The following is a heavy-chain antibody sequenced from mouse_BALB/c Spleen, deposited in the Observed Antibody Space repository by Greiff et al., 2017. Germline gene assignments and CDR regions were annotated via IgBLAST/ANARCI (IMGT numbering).Heavy chain of an antibody. CDR1: GYTFTEYI. Sequence: VQLQQSGAELVQPGASVKLSCKASGYTFTEYIIHWVKQRSGQGLEWIGWFYHGSGSIKYNEKFKDKATLTADKSSSSVCMELSRLTSEGSAVSFCERREDRGNGNPAWFADWGEGTLVTVSA. V-gene: IGHV1-62-2*01. D-gene: IGHD2-1*01. J-gene: IGHJ3*01. CDR2: FYHGSGSI. CDR3: ERREDRGNGNPAWFAD.